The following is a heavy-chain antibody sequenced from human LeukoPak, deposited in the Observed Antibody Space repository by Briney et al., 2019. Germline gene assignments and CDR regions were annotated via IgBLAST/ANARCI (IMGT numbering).Heavy chain of an antibody. V-gene: IGHV4-59*01. Sequence: SETLSLTCTVSGGSISSYYWSWVRQPPGKGLEWIGYIYYSGSTNYNPSLKSRVTISVDTSKNQFSLKLSSVTAADTAVYYCARRANSGFDAFDIWGQGTMVTVSS. CDR2: IYYSGST. CDR3: ARRANSGFDAFDI. CDR1: GGSISSYY. D-gene: IGHD3-22*01. J-gene: IGHJ3*02.